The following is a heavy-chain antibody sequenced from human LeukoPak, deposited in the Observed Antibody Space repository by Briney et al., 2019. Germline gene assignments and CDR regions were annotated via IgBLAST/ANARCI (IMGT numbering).Heavy chain of an antibody. V-gene: IGHV1-2*02. CDR2: INPNSGGT. CDR3: ARGLQRPIPMGIYYYGMDV. J-gene: IGHJ6*02. Sequence: ASVKVSCKASGYTFTGYYMHWVRQAPGQGLEWMGWINPNSGGTNYAQKFQGRVTMTRDTSISTAYMELSRLRSDDTAVYYCARGLQRPIPMGIYYYGMDVWGQGTTVTVSS. CDR1: GYTFTGYY. D-gene: IGHD6-25*01.